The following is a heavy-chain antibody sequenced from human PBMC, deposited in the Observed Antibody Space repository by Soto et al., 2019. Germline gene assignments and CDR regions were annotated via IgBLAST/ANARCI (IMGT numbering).Heavy chain of an antibody. Sequence: ASVKGSCKASGYSFTDYHIHWVRQAPGQGLEWLGRINPKSGGTSTAQKFQGWVTMTTDTSISTASMELTRLTSDDTAIYYCARGDSTDCSNGVCSFFYNHDMDVWGQGPTVTVSS. D-gene: IGHD2-8*01. V-gene: IGHV1-2*04. CDR2: INPKSGGT. J-gene: IGHJ6*02. CDR1: GYSFTDYH. CDR3: ARGDSTDCSNGVCSFFYNHDMDV.